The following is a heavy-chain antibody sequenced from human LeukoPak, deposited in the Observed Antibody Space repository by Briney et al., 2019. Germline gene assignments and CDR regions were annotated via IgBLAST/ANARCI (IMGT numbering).Heavy chain of an antibody. V-gene: IGHV3-11*04. Sequence: GGSLRLSCAASGFTFSDYYMSWIRQAPGKGLEWDSYISSSGSTIYYADSVKGRFTISRDNAKNSLYLQMNSLRAEDTAVYYFARVVVPAGFPYYFDYWGQGTLVTVSS. CDR3: ARVVVPAGFPYYFDY. CDR1: GFTFSDYY. CDR2: ISSSGSTI. J-gene: IGHJ4*02. D-gene: IGHD2-2*01.